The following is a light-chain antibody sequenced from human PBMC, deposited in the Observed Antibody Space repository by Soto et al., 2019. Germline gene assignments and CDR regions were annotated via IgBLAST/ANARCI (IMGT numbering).Light chain of an antibody. CDR1: SSDVGSYDH. J-gene: IGLJ1*01. Sequence: QSVLTQPASVSGSPGQSITISCSGTSSDVGSYDHVAWYQQFPGKTPKLMIYEVSNRPSGVSSRFSGSKSGNTASLTISGLQAEDEADYYCQSYDNSLSVYVFGTGTKVTVL. CDR3: QSYDNSLSVYV. CDR2: EVS. V-gene: IGLV2-14*01.